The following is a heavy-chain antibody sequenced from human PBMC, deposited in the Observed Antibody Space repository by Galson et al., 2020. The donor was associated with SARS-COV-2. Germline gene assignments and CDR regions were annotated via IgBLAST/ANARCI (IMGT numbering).Heavy chain of an antibody. Sequence: SVKVSCKASGGTLSSYAIRWVRQAPGQGLEWMGEIIPNFGTANYAQKFQGRVTITADESTSSAYMELSSLRSEDTALYYCARAGWCSGGSCFSGYVTRHYYYMGVCGKGTTVAVSS. D-gene: IGHD2-15*01. CDR3: ARAGWCSGGSCFSGYVTRHYYYMGV. CDR2: IIPNFGTA. J-gene: IGHJ6*03. CDR1: GGTLSSYA. V-gene: IGHV1-69*13.